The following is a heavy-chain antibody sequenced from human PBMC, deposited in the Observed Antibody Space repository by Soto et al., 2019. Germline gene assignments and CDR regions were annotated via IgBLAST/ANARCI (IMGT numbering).Heavy chain of an antibody. D-gene: IGHD3-22*01. CDR3: STRAYDTNGYYRFDP. CDR1: CGSFIGHS. J-gene: IGHJ5*01. CDR2: INHSGRV. Sequence: SETLSLTCAVYCGSFIGHSWTWIRQSPGKGLEWIGDINHSGRVNYSPSLKSRVTISLDTSKNQFSLTLSAVTAADTAMYYCSTRAYDTNGYYRFDPWGQGTLVTVSS. V-gene: IGHV4-34*01.